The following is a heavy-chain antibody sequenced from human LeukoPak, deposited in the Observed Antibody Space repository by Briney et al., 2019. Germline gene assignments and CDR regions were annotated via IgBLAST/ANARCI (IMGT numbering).Heavy chain of an antibody. CDR1: GGTFSGYA. CDR3: ATGLIVIVKEALWNDF. Sequence: ASVKVSCKASGGTFSGYAISWVRQPPGKGLEWMGGFDPEEGETIYSQKFQGRLTMTEDTSADTAYMELNNLRSEDTAVYYCATGLIVIVKEALWNDFWGQGTLVTVSS. J-gene: IGHJ4*02. V-gene: IGHV1-24*01. CDR2: FDPEEGET. D-gene: IGHD2/OR15-2a*01.